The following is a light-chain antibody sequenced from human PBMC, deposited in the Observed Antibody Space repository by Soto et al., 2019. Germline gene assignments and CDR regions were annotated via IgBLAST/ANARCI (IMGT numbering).Light chain of an antibody. CDR1: SSTIGPGYD. Sequence: QSVLTQPPPVAGAPGEGVTISCTGSSSTIGPGYDVHWYQQLPGTAPKLLIYGNSNRPSGVPDRFSGSKSGTSASLAITGLQAEDEADYYCQSYDSSLSVVFGTGTKVTVL. J-gene: IGLJ1*01. V-gene: IGLV1-40*01. CDR3: QSYDSSLSVV. CDR2: GNS.